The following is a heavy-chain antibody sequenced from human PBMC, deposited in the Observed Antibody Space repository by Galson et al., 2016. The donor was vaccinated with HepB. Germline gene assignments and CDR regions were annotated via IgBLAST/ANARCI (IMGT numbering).Heavy chain of an antibody. J-gene: IGHJ4*02. Sequence: TLSLTCTLNGGSFRDYYWSWLRQPPGKGLEWIGEVNHSGSTNYNPSLKTRATVSLDTSETQFSLNLTSVTAADTAVYYCARGTRYNWNYLDYWGQGNLVTVTS. D-gene: IGHD1-20*01. CDR2: VNHSGST. CDR3: ARGTRYNWNYLDY. V-gene: IGHV4-34*01. CDR1: GGSFRDYY.